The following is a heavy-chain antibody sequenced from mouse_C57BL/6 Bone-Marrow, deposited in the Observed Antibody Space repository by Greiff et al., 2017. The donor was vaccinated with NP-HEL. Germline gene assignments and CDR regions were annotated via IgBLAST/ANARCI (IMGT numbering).Heavy chain of an antibody. V-gene: IGHV7-3*01. CDR2: IRNKANGYTI. CDR1: GFTFTDYY. Sequence: EVHLVESGGGLVQPGGSLSLSCAASGFTFTDYYMSWVRQPPGKALEWVGFIRNKANGYTIEYSASVKGRFTISRDNYQSILYLQMNALRAEDSATYYCARSIYYDYADDPFYGMDYWGQGTSVTVSS. J-gene: IGHJ4*01. CDR3: ARSIYYDYADDPFYGMDY. D-gene: IGHD2-4*01.